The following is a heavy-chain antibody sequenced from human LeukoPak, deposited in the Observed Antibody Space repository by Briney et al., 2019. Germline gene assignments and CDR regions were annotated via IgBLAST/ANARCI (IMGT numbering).Heavy chain of an antibody. CDR3: ARGGGSGTILDY. V-gene: IGHV4-59*09. CDR2: IYYSGST. Sequence: GYIYYSGSTNYNPSLKSRVTISVDTSKNQFSLKLSSVTAADTAVYYCARGGGSGTILDYWGQGTLVTVSS. J-gene: IGHJ4*02. D-gene: IGHD4/OR15-4a*01.